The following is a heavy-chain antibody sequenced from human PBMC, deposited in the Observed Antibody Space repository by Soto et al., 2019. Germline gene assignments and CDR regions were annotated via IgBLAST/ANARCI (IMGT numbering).Heavy chain of an antibody. CDR2: IYYGGST. V-gene: IGHV4-31*03. Sequence: SETLSLTCTVSGGSISSGGYYWSWIRQHPGKGLEWIGYIYYGGSTYYNPSLKSRATISGDTSKNQFSLKLSSVTAADTAVYYCARVWRPTVVPAAWDGVWGQGTTVTVSS. CDR3: ARVWRPTVVPAAWDGV. J-gene: IGHJ6*02. CDR1: GGSISSGGYY. D-gene: IGHD2-2*01.